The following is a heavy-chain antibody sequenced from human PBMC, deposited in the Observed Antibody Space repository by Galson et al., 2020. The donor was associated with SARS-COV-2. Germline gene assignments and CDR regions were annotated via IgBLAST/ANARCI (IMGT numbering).Heavy chain of an antibody. CDR3: ASSRAAAGNRSFYYYYGMDV. V-gene: IGHV4-39*01. Sequence: SETLSLTCTVSGGSISSSSYYWGWIRQPPGKGLEWIGSIYYSGSTYYNPSLKSRVTISVDTSKNQFSLKLSSVTAADTAVYYCASSRAAAGNRSFYYYYGMDVWGQGTTVTVSS. CDR1: GGSISSSSYY. J-gene: IGHJ6*02. CDR2: IYYSGST. D-gene: IGHD6-13*01.